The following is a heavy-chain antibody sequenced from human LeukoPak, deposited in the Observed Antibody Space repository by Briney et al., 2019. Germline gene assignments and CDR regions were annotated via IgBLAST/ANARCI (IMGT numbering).Heavy chain of an antibody. V-gene: IGHV1-18*01. CDR3: ARVRNLVPREY. J-gene: IGHJ4*02. CDR1: SYTFTSYG. Sequence: ASVKVSCKASSYTFTSYGISWVRQAPGQGLEWMGWISAYNGNTNYAQKLQGRVTMTADTSTSTAYMELRSLRSDDTAVYYCARVRNLVPREYWGQGTLVTVSS. D-gene: IGHD1-7*01. CDR2: ISAYNGNT.